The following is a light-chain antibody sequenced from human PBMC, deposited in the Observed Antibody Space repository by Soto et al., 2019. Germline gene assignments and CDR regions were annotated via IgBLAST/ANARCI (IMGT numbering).Light chain of an antibody. V-gene: IGKV3-15*01. J-gene: IGKJ2*01. CDR2: GAS. CDR3: QQYNNWPPRYT. CDR1: QSVSSN. Sequence: EIVMTQSPATLSMSPGEGATLSCRASQSVSSNLAWYQQKPGQAPRLLIFGASTRATGIPARFSGSGSGTEFTLTISSLQSEDFAVYHCQQYNNWPPRYTFGQGTKLEIK.